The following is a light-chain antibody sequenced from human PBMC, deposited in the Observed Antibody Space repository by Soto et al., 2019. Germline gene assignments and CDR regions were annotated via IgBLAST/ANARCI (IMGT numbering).Light chain of an antibody. V-gene: IGLV2-14*01. CDR3: SSDTTSSTLV. J-gene: IGLJ2*01. Sequence: QSALTQPASVSGSPGQSLSISCSGTSSDVGAYNYFSWYQQHPGKAPKLIIYEVTKRPSGVSNRFSGSKSGNTASLTISGLQAEDEADYYCSSDTTSSTLVFGGGTKLTVL. CDR1: SSDVGAYNY. CDR2: EVT.